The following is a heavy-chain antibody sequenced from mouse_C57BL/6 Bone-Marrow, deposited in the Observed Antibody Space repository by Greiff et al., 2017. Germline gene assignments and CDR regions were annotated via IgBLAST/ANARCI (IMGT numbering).Heavy chain of an antibody. J-gene: IGHJ2*01. Sequence: VQLQQSAVELVRPLVSVILSRTASGFNIKDDYMHWVKQRPEQGLEWIGWIDPENGDTEYASKFQGKATITADTSSNTAYLQLSSLTSEDTAVYYCTTCFIATVVAHFDYWGQGTTLTVSS. V-gene: IGHV14-4*01. CDR3: TTCFIATVVAHFDY. D-gene: IGHD1-1*01. CDR1: GFNIKDDY. CDR2: IDPENGDT.